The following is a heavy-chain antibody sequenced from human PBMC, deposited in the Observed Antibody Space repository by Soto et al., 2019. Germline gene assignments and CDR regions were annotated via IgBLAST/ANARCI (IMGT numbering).Heavy chain of an antibody. D-gene: IGHD1-26*01. CDR1: GFSVTTNGVG. V-gene: IGHV2-5*02. CDR2: IYRDDDK. CDR3: AHTVARGAYWETFNY. J-gene: IGHJ4*02. Sequence: QITLKESGPTLVKPTQTLTLTCTVSGFSVTTNGVGVGWFRQPPGKALEWLALIYRDDDKRYRPSLKSRVTITKDTTKNQVVLTMTNMDPVDTATYYCAHTVARGAYWETFNYWGQGTLVTVSS.